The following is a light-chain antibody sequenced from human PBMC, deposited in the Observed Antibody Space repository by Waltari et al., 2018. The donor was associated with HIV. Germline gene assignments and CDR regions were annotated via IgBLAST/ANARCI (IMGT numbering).Light chain of an antibody. CDR1: SSNIGDNP. J-gene: IGLJ2*01. Sequence: QSVLTQPPSASGTPGQRVTISCSGSSSNIGDNPVSWYRQLPGTAPKLLIYTNRQRPSGVPARGSGSKSGTSASLAISGLQSEDEADYYCATWDDNLNGPVFGGGTRLTVL. V-gene: IGLV1-44*01. CDR3: ATWDDNLNGPV. CDR2: TNR.